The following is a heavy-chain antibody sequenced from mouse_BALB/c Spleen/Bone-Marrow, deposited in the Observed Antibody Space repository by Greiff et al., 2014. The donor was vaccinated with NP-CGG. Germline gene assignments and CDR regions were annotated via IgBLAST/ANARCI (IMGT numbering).Heavy chain of an antibody. CDR1: GFSLTSYG. Sequence: VQLQQSGPGLVAPAQSLSITCTVSGFSLTSYGVSWVRQPPGKGLEWLGVIWGDGSINYNSALISRLSIIKDNSKSQVFLKLNIVQTDDTATYYCAKVNRYGYAMDYWGQGTSVTVSS. J-gene: IGHJ4*01. CDR2: IWGDGSI. V-gene: IGHV2-3*01. D-gene: IGHD1-1*01. CDR3: AKVNRYGYAMDY.